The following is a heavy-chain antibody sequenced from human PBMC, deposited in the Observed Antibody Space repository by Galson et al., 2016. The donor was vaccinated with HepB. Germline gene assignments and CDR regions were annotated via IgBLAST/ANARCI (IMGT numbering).Heavy chain of an antibody. CDR1: GYNLNNSW. J-gene: IGHJ4*02. V-gene: IGHV5-51*01. CDR3: ATRTYCSGGSCWNS. D-gene: IGHD2-15*01. CDR2: IFPGDSDI. Sequence: SGAEVKKPGESLKISCKGSGYNLNNSWIAWVRQMPGKGLEWMAIIFPGDSDITYGPSFQGHVTISADKSIGAAYLQWSSLRASDTAMYFCATRTYCSGGSCWNSWGQGTLVIVSS.